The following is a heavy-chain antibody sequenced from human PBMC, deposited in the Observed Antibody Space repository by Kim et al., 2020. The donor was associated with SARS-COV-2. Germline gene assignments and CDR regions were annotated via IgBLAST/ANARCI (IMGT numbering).Heavy chain of an antibody. D-gene: IGHD3-10*01. J-gene: IGHJ4*02. CDR3: ARDQRYYGSGSYYTPGY. CDR2: ISAYNGNT. Sequence: ASVKVSCKASGYTFTSYGISWVRQAPGQGLEWMGWISAYNGNTNYAQKLQGRVTMTTDTSTSTAYMELRSLRSDDTAVYYCARDQRYYGSGSYYTPGYWGQGTLVTVSS. V-gene: IGHV1-18*01. CDR1: GYTFTSYG.